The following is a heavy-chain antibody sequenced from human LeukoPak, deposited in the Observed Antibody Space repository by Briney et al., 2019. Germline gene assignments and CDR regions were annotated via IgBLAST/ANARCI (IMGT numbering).Heavy chain of an antibody. V-gene: IGHV1-18*01. D-gene: IGHD3-10*01. CDR3: ARDLGYVASGTYARDYYYYMDV. CDR2: ISAYNDNT. Sequence: ASVKVSCKASGYTFTSYGINWVRQAPGQGLQWMGWISAYNDNTDYSHPFQGRVTITTDTSTGTAYMELRSMRSDDTAVYYCARDLGYVASGTYARDYYYYMDVWGKGTTVTVSS. J-gene: IGHJ6*03. CDR1: GYTFTSYG.